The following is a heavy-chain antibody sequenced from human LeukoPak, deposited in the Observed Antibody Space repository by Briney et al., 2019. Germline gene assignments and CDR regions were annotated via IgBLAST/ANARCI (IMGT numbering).Heavy chain of an antibody. J-gene: IGHJ4*02. CDR2: IRYDGSNK. D-gene: IGHD1-26*01. V-gene: IGHV3-30*02. Sequence: GGSLRLSCAASGFTFSSYGMHWVRQAPGKGLEWVAFIRYDGSNKYYADSVKGRFTISRDNSKNTLYLQMNSLRAEDTAVYYCARDKILGATHFDYWGQGTLVTVSS. CDR3: ARDKILGATHFDY. CDR1: GFTFSSYG.